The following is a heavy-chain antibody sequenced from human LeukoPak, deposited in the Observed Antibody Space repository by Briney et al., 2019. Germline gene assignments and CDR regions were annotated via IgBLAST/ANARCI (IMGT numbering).Heavy chain of an antibody. D-gene: IGHD4-17*01. Sequence: TGGSLRLSCAASGFTFSSYGMHWVRQAPGKGLEWVAFIRYDGSNKYYADSVKGRFTISRDNSKSTLYLQMNSLRAEDTAVYYCAKGYGDYVADAFDIWGQGTMVTVSS. J-gene: IGHJ3*02. V-gene: IGHV3-30*02. CDR1: GFTFSSYG. CDR2: IRYDGSNK. CDR3: AKGYGDYVADAFDI.